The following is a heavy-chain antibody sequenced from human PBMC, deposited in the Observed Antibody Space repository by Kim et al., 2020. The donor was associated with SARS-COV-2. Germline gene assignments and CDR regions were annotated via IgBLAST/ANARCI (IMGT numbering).Heavy chain of an antibody. Sequence: GGSLRLSCAASGFTFSDHYMDWVRQAPGKGLEWVGRTRNKANSYTTEYAASVKGRFTISRDDSKNSLYLQMNSLKTEDTAVYYCARVLKHHYYDSSGYYYPYYYYGMDVWGQETTVTVAS. V-gene: IGHV3-72*01. J-gene: IGHJ6*02. CDR1: GFTFSDHY. CDR3: ARVLKHHYYDSSGYYYPYYYYGMDV. CDR2: TRNKANSYTT. D-gene: IGHD3-22*01.